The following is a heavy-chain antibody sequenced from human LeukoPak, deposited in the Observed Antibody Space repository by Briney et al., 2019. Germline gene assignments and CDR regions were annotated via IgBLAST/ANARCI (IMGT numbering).Heavy chain of an antibody. CDR1: GFTVSSNY. J-gene: IGHJ4*02. CDR2: ISSSSSYI. Sequence: PGGSLRLSCAASGFTVSSNYMSWVRQAPGKGLEWVSSISSSSSYIYYADSVKVRFTISRDNAKNSLYLQMNSLRAEDTAVYYCARARDGDTAMVTIIDYWGQGTLVTVSS. CDR3: ARARDGDTAMVTIIDY. D-gene: IGHD5-18*01. V-gene: IGHV3-21*01.